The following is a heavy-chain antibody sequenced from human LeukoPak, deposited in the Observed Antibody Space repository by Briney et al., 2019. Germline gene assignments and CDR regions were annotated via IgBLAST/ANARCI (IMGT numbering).Heavy chain of an antibody. CDR2: ISAYNGNT. V-gene: IGHV1-18*01. J-gene: IGHJ4*02. D-gene: IGHD2-2*01. CDR3: AREPGDCSSTSCYHY. CDR1: GYTFTSYG. Sequence: ASVKVSCKASGYTFTSYGISWVRQAPGQGLEWMGWISAYNGNTNYAQKLQGRVTMTTDTSTSTAYMELRSLRSDDTAVYYCAREPGDCSSTSCYHYWGQGTLVTVSS.